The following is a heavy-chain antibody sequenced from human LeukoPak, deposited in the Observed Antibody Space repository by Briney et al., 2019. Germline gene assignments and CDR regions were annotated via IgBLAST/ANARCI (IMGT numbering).Heavy chain of an antibody. Sequence: SETLSLTCAVYGGSFSGYYWSWIRQPPGKGLEWIGEINHSGSTNYNPSLKSRVTISVDTSKNQFSLKLSSVTAADTAVYYCAISSIAARPDYYYYMDVWGKGTTVTVSS. D-gene: IGHD6-6*01. CDR2: INHSGST. CDR3: AISSIAARPDYYYYMDV. V-gene: IGHV4-34*01. CDR1: GGSFSGYY. J-gene: IGHJ6*03.